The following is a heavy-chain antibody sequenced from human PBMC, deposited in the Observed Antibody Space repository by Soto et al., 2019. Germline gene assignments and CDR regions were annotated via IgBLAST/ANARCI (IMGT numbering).Heavy chain of an antibody. CDR3: ALAGYDSNYYAVTPLSAGHF. CDR2: ISSSGYII. Sequence: QVQLVVSGGGLVKPGGSLRISCAASGFTFSDYYISWIRQAPGKGLEWVSYISSSGYIIYYADSVKCRFTISRDNAKNSLSLQINSLRAEDTAVYYCALAGYDSNYYAVTPLSAGHFWGKGTLVTVSS. J-gene: IGHJ4*02. CDR1: GFTFSDYY. D-gene: IGHD4-4*01. V-gene: IGHV3-11*01.